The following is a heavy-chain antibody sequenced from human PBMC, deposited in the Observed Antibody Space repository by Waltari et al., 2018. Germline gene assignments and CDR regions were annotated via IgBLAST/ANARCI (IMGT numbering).Heavy chain of an antibody. CDR3: ARESAFSDDSSGYHYAMDV. D-gene: IGHD3-22*01. CDR2: IYYSGST. CDR1: GGSISTYH. Sequence: QVQLQESGPGLVKPSETLSLTCSVSGGSISTYHWNWIRQTPGKGLEWIGHIYYSGSTNYNPSLKSRVTISVDTSKNQFSLKLSSVTAADTAVYYCARESAFSDDSSGYHYAMDVWGQGTTVTVSS. J-gene: IGHJ6*02. V-gene: IGHV4-59*01.